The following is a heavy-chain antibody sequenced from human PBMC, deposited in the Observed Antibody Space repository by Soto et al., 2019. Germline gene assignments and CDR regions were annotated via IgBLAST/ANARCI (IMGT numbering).Heavy chain of an antibody. CDR3: AREYCSSTSCRDNNWFDP. J-gene: IGHJ5*02. CDR2: INPNSGGT. Sequence: QVQLVQSGAEVKKPGASVKVSCKASGYTFTGYYMHWVRQAPGQGLEWMGWINPNSGGTNYAQKFQGWVTMTRDTSIRTAYMELSRLRSDDTAVYYCAREYCSSTSCRDNNWFDPWGQGTLVTVSS. D-gene: IGHD2-2*01. V-gene: IGHV1-2*04. CDR1: GYTFTGYY.